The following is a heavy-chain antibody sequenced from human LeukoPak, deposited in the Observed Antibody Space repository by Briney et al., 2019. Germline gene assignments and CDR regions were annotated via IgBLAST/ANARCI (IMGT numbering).Heavy chain of an antibody. J-gene: IGHJ3*02. CDR3: AKLGSIMITFYDAFDI. V-gene: IGHV3-30*18. Sequence: PGRSLRLSCAASGFTFSSYGMHWVRQAPGKGLEWVAVISYDGSNKYYADSVKGRFTISRDNSKNTLYLQMNSLRAEDTAVYYRAKLGSIMITFYDAFDIWGQGTMVTVSS. CDR2: ISYDGSNK. CDR1: GFTFSSYG. D-gene: IGHD3-16*01.